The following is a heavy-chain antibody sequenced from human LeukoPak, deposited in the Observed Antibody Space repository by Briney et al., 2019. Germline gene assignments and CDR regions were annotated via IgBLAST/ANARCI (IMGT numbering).Heavy chain of an antibody. Sequence: GGSLRLSCAASGFTFSSYGMHWVRQAPGKGLEWVAVISYDGSNKYYADSVKGRFTISRDNSKNTLYLQMNSLRAEDTAVYYCATLGESLDYWGQEPWSPSPQ. J-gene: IGHJ4*01. CDR3: ATLGESLDY. CDR2: ISYDGSNK. D-gene: IGHD3-10*01. CDR1: GFTFSSYG. V-gene: IGHV3-30*03.